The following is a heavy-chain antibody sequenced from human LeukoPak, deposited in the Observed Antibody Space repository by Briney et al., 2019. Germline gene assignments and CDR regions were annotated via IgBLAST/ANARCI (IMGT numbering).Heavy chain of an antibody. D-gene: IGHD2-2*01. CDR2: IYPGDSDT. J-gene: IGHJ4*02. Sequence: GESLKISCKCSGYSFSSYWIGWVRQMPGKGLEWMGIIYPGDSDTRYSPSFQGQVTISVDRSISTAYLQWSSLKASDTAIYYCAKIDRQYCSRSSCYALDYWGQGTQVTVSS. CDR3: AKIDRQYCSRSSCYALDY. CDR1: GYSFSSYW. V-gene: IGHV5-51*01.